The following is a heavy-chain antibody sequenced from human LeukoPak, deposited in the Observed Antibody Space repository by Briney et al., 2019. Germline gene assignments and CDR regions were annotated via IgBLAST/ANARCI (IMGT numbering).Heavy chain of an antibody. V-gene: IGHV3-7*01. J-gene: IGHJ6*03. CDR3: ARAATPYGYYYYMDV. CDR2: INQDGSEK. D-gene: IGHD6-25*01. Sequence: GGSLRLSCAASGFTFTSYWMSWVRQVPGKGPEWVANINQDGSEKYYVDSVKGRFTISRDNAKNSLYLQMNSLRVEDTAVYYCARAATPYGYYYYMDVWGKGTTVTVSS. CDR1: GFTFTSYW.